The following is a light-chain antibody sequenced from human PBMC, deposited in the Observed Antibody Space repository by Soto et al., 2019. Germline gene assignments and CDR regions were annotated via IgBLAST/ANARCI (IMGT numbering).Light chain of an antibody. V-gene: IGKV1-5*03. CDR1: QSVSSW. Sequence: DIQMTQSPSTLSASVGDRVTITCRASQSVSSWLAWYQQKPGKAPKLLIYKASSLEGGVPSRFSGSGSGTEFTLTISSLQPEDFATYYCQQYNSYWTFGQGTKVEIK. J-gene: IGKJ1*01. CDR2: KAS. CDR3: QQYNSYWT.